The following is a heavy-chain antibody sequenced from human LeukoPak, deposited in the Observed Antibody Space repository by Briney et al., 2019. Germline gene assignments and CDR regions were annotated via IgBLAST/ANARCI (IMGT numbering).Heavy chain of an antibody. J-gene: IGHJ4*02. D-gene: IGHD5-18*01. CDR3: ARDRIQLWSHDY. V-gene: IGHV3-7*04. CDR1: GFTFSSYA. CDR2: IKPDGSEK. Sequence: GGSLRLSCAASGFTFSSYAMSWVRQAPGKGLEWVANIKPDGSEKYYVDSVKGRFTISRDNAKNSLYLQMNGLRAEDTAVYYCARDRIQLWSHDYWGQGTLVTVS.